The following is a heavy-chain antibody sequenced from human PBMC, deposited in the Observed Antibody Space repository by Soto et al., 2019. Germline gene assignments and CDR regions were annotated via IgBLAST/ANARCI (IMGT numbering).Heavy chain of an antibody. CDR1: GFTFSNYA. J-gene: IGHJ4*02. V-gene: IGHV3-23*01. CDR2: ISDSGGSA. CDR3: AKDVSYGGKRPYYFDY. D-gene: IGHD4-17*01. Sequence: GGSLSLSCAASGFTFSNYAMSWVRQAPGKGLEWVSGISDSGGSAYNADSVKGRFTISRDNAKSTLYLQMNSLRAEDTAVYYCAKDVSYGGKRPYYFDYWGQGTLVTVPQ.